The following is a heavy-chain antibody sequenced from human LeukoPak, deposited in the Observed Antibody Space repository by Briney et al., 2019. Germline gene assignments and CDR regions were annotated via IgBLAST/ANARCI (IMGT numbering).Heavy chain of an antibody. D-gene: IGHD6-13*01. V-gene: IGHV1-18*01. CDR1: GYTFTSYG. J-gene: IGHJ6*02. Sequence: ASVKVSCKASGYTFTSYGISWVRQAPGQGLEWMGWISAYNGNTNYAQKLQGRVTMTTDTSTSTAYMELRSLRSDDTAVYYCARDPLRPDSSSWYGRYYYYYGMDVWGQGTTVTVSS. CDR2: ISAYNGNT. CDR3: ARDPLRPDSSSWYGRYYYYYGMDV.